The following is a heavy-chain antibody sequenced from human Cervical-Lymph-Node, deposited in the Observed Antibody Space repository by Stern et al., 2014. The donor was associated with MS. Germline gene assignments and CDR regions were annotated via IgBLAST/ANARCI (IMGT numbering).Heavy chain of an antibody. CDR1: GYFFTSYG. CDR3: ARDSLIRTFGVEEGMDV. V-gene: IGHV1-18*01. D-gene: IGHD3-3*01. Sequence: VQLVESGAEVKKPGASVKVSCKASGYFFTSYGISWVRQAPGQGLEWMGWISADNGGTKDAQNVQGRVTMTTDTSTNTAYMELSSLRSDDTALYYCARDSLIRTFGVEEGMDVWGQGTTVTVSS. CDR2: ISADNGGT. J-gene: IGHJ6*02.